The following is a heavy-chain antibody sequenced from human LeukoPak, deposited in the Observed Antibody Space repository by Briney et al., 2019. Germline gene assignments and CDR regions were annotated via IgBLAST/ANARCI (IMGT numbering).Heavy chain of an antibody. Sequence: ASVKVSCKASGYTFTGYYMHWVRQAPGQGLEWMGIINPSGGSTRYAQKFQGRVTMTRDTSTSTVYMELSSLRSEDTAVYYCARDGGLSAAGLPTWGDYYSGMDVWGQGTTVTVSS. CDR3: ARDGGLSAAGLPTWGDYYSGMDV. CDR2: INPSGGST. CDR1: GYTFTGYY. J-gene: IGHJ6*02. D-gene: IGHD6-13*01. V-gene: IGHV1-46*01.